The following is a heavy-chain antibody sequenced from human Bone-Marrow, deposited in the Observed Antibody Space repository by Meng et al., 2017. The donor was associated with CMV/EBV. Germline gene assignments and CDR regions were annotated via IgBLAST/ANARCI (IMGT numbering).Heavy chain of an antibody. Sequence: GESLKILCVASGFTFSSYAMHWVRQAPGKGLEWVAVISYDGSNKYYADSVEGRFTISRDNSKNTLYLQMNSLRSEDTAVYYCHRGYYYHRRAFDIWGQGTMVTVSS. CDR1: GFTFSSYA. V-gene: IGHV3-30*04. J-gene: IGHJ3*02. D-gene: IGHD3-22*01. CDR2: ISYDGSNK. CDR3: HRGYYYHRRAFDI.